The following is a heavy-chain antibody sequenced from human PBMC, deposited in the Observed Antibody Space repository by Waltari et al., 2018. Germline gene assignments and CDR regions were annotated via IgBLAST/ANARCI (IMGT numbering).Heavy chain of an antibody. CDR3: ATYVGASIGTAAFDV. V-gene: IGHV4-39*01. J-gene: IGHJ3*01. Sequence: GWIRQPPGKGREWTATISYRGAACTSPSLNSRLTISVDTFKMQFSLKLSSVTAADTAVYYCATYVGASIGTAAFDVWVQGTMVTVSS. D-gene: IGHD3-16*01. CDR2: ISYRGAA.